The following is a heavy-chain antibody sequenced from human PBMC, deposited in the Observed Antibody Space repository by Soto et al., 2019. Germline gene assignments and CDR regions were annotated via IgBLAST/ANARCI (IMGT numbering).Heavy chain of an antibody. CDR3: VGGTGYWGLSEY. Sequence: QVQLVESGGGVIQPGKSLRLSCSASGFAFSTYGMHWVRQAPGKGLEWVAVIWADGSRQFYGDSVKGRFTISRDNSKNTLYLQMNSLRVDDTAVYYSVGGTGYWGLSEYWGQGTLVTVSS. D-gene: IGHD3-9*01. CDR2: IWADGSRQ. J-gene: IGHJ4*02. V-gene: IGHV3-33*08. CDR1: GFAFSTYG.